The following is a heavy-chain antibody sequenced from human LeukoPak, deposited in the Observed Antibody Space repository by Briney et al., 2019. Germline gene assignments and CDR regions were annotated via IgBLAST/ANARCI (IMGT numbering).Heavy chain of an antibody. J-gene: IGHJ4*02. CDR1: GFTFSSYA. CDR2: ISGSGGST. Sequence: GGFLRLSCAASGFTFSSYAMSWVRQAPGKGLEWVSAISGSGGSTYYADSVKGRFTISRDNSKNTLYLQMNSLRAEDTAVYYCAKEVSGFWSLPYYFDYWGQGTLVTVSS. D-gene: IGHD3-3*01. CDR3: AKEVSGFWSLPYYFDY. V-gene: IGHV3-23*01.